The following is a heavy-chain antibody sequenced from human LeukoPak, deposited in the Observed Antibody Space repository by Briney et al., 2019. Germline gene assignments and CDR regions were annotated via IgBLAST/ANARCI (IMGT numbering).Heavy chain of an antibody. V-gene: IGHV4-59*01. D-gene: IGHD3-10*01. Sequence: SETLSLTCTVSGGSISSYYWSWIRQPPGKGLEWIGYIYYSGSTNYNPSLKSRVTISVDTSKNQFSLKLSSVTAADTAVYYCARPLFGYGSGSYYNWGQGTLVTVSS. CDR1: GGSISSYY. J-gene: IGHJ4*02. CDR3: ARPLFGYGSGSYYN. CDR2: IYYSGST.